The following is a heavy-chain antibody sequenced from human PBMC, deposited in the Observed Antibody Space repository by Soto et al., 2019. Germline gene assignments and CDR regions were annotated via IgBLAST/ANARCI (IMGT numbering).Heavy chain of an antibody. D-gene: IGHD6-13*01. CDR2: LDGNDGK. J-gene: IGHJ4*02. Sequence: CGPTLVNPTQTLTLTCTLSGFSLVTGGERARSIRPPPGRALEGRARLDGNDGKYHFPSLKTSLTISKDNSKNQVVLTIANMDPVDTATPYCARNMPSTGTFEYWGQASLVTVSS. V-gene: IGHV2-70*04. CDR1: GFSLVTGGER. CDR3: ARNMPSTGTFEY.